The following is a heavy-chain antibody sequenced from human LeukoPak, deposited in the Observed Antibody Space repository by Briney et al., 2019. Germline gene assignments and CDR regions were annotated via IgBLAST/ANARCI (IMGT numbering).Heavy chain of an antibody. Sequence: GGSLRLSCAASGFTFSTYWMSWVRQAPGKGLEWVANIKQDGSEKYYVDSVKGRFTISRDNAKNSLYLQMNSLRAEDTAMYYCARGITIFGVVSSFDYWGQGTLVTVSS. V-gene: IGHV3-7*01. CDR1: GFTFSTYW. J-gene: IGHJ4*02. CDR3: ARGITIFGVVSSFDY. CDR2: IKQDGSEK. D-gene: IGHD3-3*01.